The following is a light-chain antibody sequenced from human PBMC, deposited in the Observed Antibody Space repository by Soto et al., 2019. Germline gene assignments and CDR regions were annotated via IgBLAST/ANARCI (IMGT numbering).Light chain of an antibody. CDR2: EVN. CDR1: NSDIGDWNY. Sequence: QSVLTQPASVSGSPGQSITISCTGANSDIGDWNYVSWYQQYPGKAPKVIIYEVNYRPSGVSYRFSGSKSGNTASLTISGLQAEGEADYYCASFSSGTTPFVFGGGTKLTVL. V-gene: IGLV2-14*01. CDR3: ASFSSGTTPFV. J-gene: IGLJ1*01.